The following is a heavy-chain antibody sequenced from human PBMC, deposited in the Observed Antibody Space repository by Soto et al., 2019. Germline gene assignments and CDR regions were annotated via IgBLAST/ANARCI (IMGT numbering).Heavy chain of an antibody. Sequence: VQLVESGGGVVQPGRSLRLSCEASGFMFLSYGFHWVRQAPGKGLEWVAVISVNGGNKDYVDSVKGRFTISRDDSKKQLYLKRDNLGAGDTGVYYWAKDGGGGGYSSIDSWGQGTLVSVSS. CDR2: ISVNGGNK. CDR3: AKDGGGGGYSSIDS. CDR1: GFMFLSYG. D-gene: IGHD4-4*01. J-gene: IGHJ5*01. V-gene: IGHV3-30*18.